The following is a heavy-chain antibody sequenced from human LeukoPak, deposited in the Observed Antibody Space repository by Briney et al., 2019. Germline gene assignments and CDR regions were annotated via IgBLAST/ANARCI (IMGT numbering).Heavy chain of an antibody. CDR2: IRVHCGRT. D-gene: IGHD5-12*01. CDR3: ARGPFEMRYSGYDPTYYYYGMDV. CDR1: GLTFRHYA. V-gene: IGHV3-23*01. J-gene: IGHJ6*02. Sequence: GGSLSLFCAASGLTFRHYAMSGVSQASGKGRECVSAIRVHCGRTYSADSVKSRFTISRDNSKKPLYLQLNSLRAEDTAVYYCARGPFEMRYSGYDPTYYYYGMDVWGQGTTVTVSS.